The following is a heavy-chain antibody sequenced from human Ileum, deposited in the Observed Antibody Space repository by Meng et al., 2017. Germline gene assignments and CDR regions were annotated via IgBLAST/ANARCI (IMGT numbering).Heavy chain of an antibody. CDR2: IFYNGDI. CDR1: GASISAYY. V-gene: IGHV4-59*01. CDR3: ARTARVFDP. J-gene: IGHJ5*02. Sequence: QVQLHESGPGLVKPSETLSLTCTVSGASISAYYWSWIRQPPGKGLECIGYIFYNGDINYNPSLKSRVTISLDTSKSQISLKLTSVTAADTAVYYCARTARVFDPWGQGTLVTVSS.